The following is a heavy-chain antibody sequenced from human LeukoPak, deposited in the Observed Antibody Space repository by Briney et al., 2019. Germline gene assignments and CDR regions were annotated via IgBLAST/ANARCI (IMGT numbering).Heavy chain of an antibody. CDR1: RYTFIGYY. Sequence: GASVKVSCKASRYTFIGYYMHWVRQAPGQGLEWMGWINPNSGGTNYAQKFQGRVTMTRDTSISTAYMELSRLRSDDTAVYYCARGAAAGTTDFDYWGQGTLVTVSS. CDR2: INPNSGGT. V-gene: IGHV1-2*02. J-gene: IGHJ4*02. D-gene: IGHD6-13*01. CDR3: ARGAAAGTTDFDY.